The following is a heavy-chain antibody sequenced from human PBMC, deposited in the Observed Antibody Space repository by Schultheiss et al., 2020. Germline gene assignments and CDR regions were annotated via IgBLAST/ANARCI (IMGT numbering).Heavy chain of an antibody. V-gene: IGHV3-53*01. CDR1: GFTFDDYG. CDR3: ASQGSSTGATDY. D-gene: IGHD1-26*01. J-gene: IGHJ4*02. CDR2: IYSGGST. Sequence: GESLKISCAASGFTFDDYGMSWVRQAPGKGLEWVSVIYSGGSTYYADSVKGRFTISRDNSKNTLYLQMNSLRAEDTAVYYCASQGSSTGATDYWGKGTLVTVSS.